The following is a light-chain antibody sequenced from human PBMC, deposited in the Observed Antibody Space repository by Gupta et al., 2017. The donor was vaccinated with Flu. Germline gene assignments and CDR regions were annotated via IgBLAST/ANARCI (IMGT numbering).Light chain of an antibody. V-gene: IGLV1-44*01. J-gene: IGLJ3*02. CDR2: SSN. CDR1: TSNISVNT. CDR3: AIWDDSVNGWA. Sequence: QSALPQPHPVSGSPVQGVTISCSGSTSNISVNTVNWYRQLPGTAPKLLIHSSNQRSSGVPDRFSGSRSVTSASLAISGLQSEDEAVYHCAIWDDSVNGWAFGGGTTLTVL.